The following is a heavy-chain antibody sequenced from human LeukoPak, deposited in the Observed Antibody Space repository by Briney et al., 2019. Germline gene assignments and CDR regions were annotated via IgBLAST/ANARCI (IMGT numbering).Heavy chain of an antibody. D-gene: IGHD1-26*01. J-gene: IGHJ5*02. CDR3: ARDNSVGDNAWWFDP. Sequence: ASVKVSCKASGYTFTSYYMHWVRQAPGQGLEWMGLINPTGGSTGYAQKFQGRVTMTRDMSTSTDYMELSGLGSEDTAIYYCARDNSVGDNAWWFDPWGQGTLVTVSS. V-gene: IGHV1-46*01. CDR1: GYTFTSYY. CDR2: INPTGGST.